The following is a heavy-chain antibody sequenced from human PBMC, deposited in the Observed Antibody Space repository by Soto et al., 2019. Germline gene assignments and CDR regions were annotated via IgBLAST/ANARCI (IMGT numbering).Heavy chain of an antibody. Sequence: QVHLVQSGAEVKEPGASVPVSCKAYGYTFNTYGLSWVRQAPGQGLEWMGWISIYTGNTGYAHKFQGRVTITRDTSTNIAHRELRSLTSDDTAMYYCARGDPATYMRLPFAYWGQGTLVTVSS. CDR3: ARGDPATYMRLPFAY. J-gene: IGHJ4*02. CDR1: GYTFNTYG. V-gene: IGHV1-18*04. CDR2: ISIYTGNT. D-gene: IGHD6-25*01.